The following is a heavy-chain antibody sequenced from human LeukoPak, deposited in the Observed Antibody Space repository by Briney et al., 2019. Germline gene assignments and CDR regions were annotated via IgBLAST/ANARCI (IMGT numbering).Heavy chain of an antibody. V-gene: IGHV3-23*01. CDR1: GFTFSSYA. CDR2: ISGSGGST. J-gene: IGHJ3*02. Sequence: GGSLRLSCAASGFTFSSYAMSWVRQAPGKGLEWVSAISGSGGSTYYADSVKGRFTISRDNSKNTLSLQMNSLRAEDTAVYYCAKDRVVVVPAAIDAFDIWGQGTMVTVSS. D-gene: IGHD2-2*01. CDR3: AKDRVVVVPAAIDAFDI.